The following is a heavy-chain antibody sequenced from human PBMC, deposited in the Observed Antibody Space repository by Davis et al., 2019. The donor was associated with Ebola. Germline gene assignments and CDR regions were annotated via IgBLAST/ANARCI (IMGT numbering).Heavy chain of an antibody. D-gene: IGHD5-18*01. J-gene: IGHJ4*02. CDR2: ISASGDST. CDR3: ANWKEGAMVYFDY. Sequence: GESLKISCAASGLIFNSYAMTWPRQAPGKGLEWVSSISASGDSTYYADSVKGRFTISRDNSKNTVYLQMNSLRAEDTARYYCANWKEGAMVYFDYWGQGTLVTVSS. CDR1: GLIFNSYA. V-gene: IGHV3-23*01.